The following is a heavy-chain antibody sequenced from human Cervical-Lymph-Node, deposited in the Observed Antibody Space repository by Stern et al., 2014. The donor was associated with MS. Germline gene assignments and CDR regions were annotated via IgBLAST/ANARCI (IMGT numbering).Heavy chain of an antibody. CDR1: GFTFSDYY. D-gene: IGHD6-13*01. CDR2: ISNGAGSYT. V-gene: IGHV3-11*06. Sequence: VQLVESGGGLVKPGGSPRLSCAASGFTFSDYYMYWIRQAPGKGLEWVSYISNGAGSYTSYADSVKGRFTISRDNAKNSVYLDMNSLRAEDTAVYFCARSRYIAAAAFFDYWGQGTLVTVSS. CDR3: ARSRYIAAAAFFDY. J-gene: IGHJ4*02.